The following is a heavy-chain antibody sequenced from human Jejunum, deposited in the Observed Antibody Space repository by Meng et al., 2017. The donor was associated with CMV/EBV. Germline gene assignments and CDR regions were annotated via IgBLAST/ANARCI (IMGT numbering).Heavy chain of an antibody. CDR1: GYY. J-gene: IGHJ5*02. CDR3: ARDQGDFWSGYYGNNWFDP. Sequence: GYYMPWVRQAPGQGLEWMGWINPNSGGTNYAQKFQGRVTMTRDTSISTAYMELNRLRSDDTAVYYCARDQGDFWSGYYGNNWFDPWGQGTLVTVSS. CDR2: INPNSGGT. V-gene: IGHV1-2*02. D-gene: IGHD3-3*01.